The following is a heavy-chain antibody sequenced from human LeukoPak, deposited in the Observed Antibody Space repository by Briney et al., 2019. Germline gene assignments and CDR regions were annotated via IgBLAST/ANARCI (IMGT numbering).Heavy chain of an antibody. CDR3: ARDRVVPAAHASPSRSGWFDP. V-gene: IGHV4-39*07. Sequence: SETLSLTCTVSGGSISSSSYYWGWIRQPPGKGLEWIGSIYYSGSTYYNPSLKSRVTISVDTSKNQFSLKLSSVTAADTAVYYCARDRVVPAAHASPSRSGWFDPWGQGTLVTASS. CDR1: GGSISSSSYY. D-gene: IGHD2-2*01. J-gene: IGHJ5*02. CDR2: IYYSGST.